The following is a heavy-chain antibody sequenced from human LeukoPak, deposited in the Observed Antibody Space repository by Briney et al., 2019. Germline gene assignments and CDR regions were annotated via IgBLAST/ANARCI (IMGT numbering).Heavy chain of an antibody. CDR1: GFTFSSYA. Sequence: GRSLRLSCAASGFTFSSYAMHWVRQAPGKGLEWVAVISYDGSNKYYADSVKGRFTISRDNSKNTLYLQMNSLRAEDTAVYYCARDSEFSGSYYFDYWGQGTLVTVSS. CDR3: ARDSEFSGSYYFDY. D-gene: IGHD1-26*01. CDR2: ISYDGSNK. J-gene: IGHJ4*02. V-gene: IGHV3-30*04.